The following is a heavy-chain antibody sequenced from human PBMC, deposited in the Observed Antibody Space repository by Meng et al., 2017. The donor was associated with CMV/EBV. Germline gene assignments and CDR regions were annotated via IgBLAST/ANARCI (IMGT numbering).Heavy chain of an antibody. V-gene: IGHV1-2*02. D-gene: IGHD5-12*01. J-gene: IGHJ5*02. CDR2: INPINGGT. CDR3: ARGKVATIAGGWFDP. Sequence: QGQVVQVGAEVKKPGASVKVSCKASGYTFTGYYMHWVRQAPGQGLEWMGWINPINGGTNYAQKFQGRVTMIRDTSISTAYMELSRLTSDDTAVYYCARGKVATIAGGWFDPWGQGTLVTVSS. CDR1: GYTFTGYY.